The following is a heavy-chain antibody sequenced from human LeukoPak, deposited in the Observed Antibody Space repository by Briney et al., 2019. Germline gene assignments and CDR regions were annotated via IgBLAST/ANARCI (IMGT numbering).Heavy chain of an antibody. D-gene: IGHD3-3*01. Sequence: SVKVSCKASGGTFSSYAISWVRQAPGQGLEWMGGIIPIFGSANYAQKFQGRVTITADKSTSTVYMELSSLRSEDTAVYYCARGKSDRDFWSGYSPRGYFDYWGQGTLVTVSS. J-gene: IGHJ4*02. CDR1: GGTFSSYA. CDR3: ARGKSDRDFWSGYSPRGYFDY. V-gene: IGHV1-69*06. CDR2: IIPIFGSA.